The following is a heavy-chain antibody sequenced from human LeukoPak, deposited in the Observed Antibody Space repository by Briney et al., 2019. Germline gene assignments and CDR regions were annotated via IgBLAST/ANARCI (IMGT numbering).Heavy chain of an antibody. V-gene: IGHV1-18*01. J-gene: IGHJ6*02. CDR1: GYTFTSYG. CDR3: ARDDYCTNGVCYSFMDV. Sequence: ASVKVSCKASGYTFTSYGISWVRQAPGQGLEWMGWISPYYGNTNYAQKLQGRVTMTTDTSTSTAYMELRSLRSEDTAVYYCARDDYCTNGVCYSFMDVWGQGTTVTVSS. CDR2: ISPYYGNT. D-gene: IGHD2-8*01.